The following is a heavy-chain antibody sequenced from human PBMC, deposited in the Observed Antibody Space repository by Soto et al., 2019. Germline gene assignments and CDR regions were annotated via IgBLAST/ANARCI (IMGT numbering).Heavy chain of an antibody. V-gene: IGHV4-39*01. CDR3: ARLILETEPLDY. J-gene: IGHJ4*02. CDR1: GGSISSSSYY. Sequence: SETLSLTCTFSGGSISSSSYYWGGIRQPPGKGLEWIGSIYYSGSTYYNPSLKSRVTISVDTSKNQFSLKLSSVTAADTAVYYCARLILETEPLDYWAQGTLDTVSA. D-gene: IGHD2-15*01. CDR2: IYYSGST.